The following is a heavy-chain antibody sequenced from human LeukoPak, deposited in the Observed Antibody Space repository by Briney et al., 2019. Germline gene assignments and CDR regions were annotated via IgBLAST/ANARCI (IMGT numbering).Heavy chain of an antibody. V-gene: IGHV3-9*01. J-gene: IGHJ3*02. D-gene: IGHD3-22*01. CDR1: GFTFDDYA. CDR3: AKATYYDSSGLDAFDI. Sequence: GRSLRLSCAASGFTFDDYAMHWVRQAPGKGLEWVSGISWNSGSIGYADSVKGRFTISRDNAKNSLYLQMNSLRAEDTALYYCAKATYYDSSGLDAFDIWGQGTMVTVSS. CDR2: ISWNSGSI.